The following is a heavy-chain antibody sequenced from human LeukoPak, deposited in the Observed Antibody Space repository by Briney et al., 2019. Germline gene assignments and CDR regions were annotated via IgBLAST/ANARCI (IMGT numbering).Heavy chain of an antibody. V-gene: IGHV1-2*02. CDR1: GYTFTGYY. D-gene: IGHD4-17*01. CDR2: INPNSGGT. Sequence: ASVKVSCKASGYTFTGYYMHWVRQAPGQGLELMGWINPNSGGTNYAQKFQGRVTVIRDTSISTAYMELSRLRSDDTAVYYCASSEYGDYSYYFDYWGQGTLVTVSS. CDR3: ASSEYGDYSYYFDY. J-gene: IGHJ4*02.